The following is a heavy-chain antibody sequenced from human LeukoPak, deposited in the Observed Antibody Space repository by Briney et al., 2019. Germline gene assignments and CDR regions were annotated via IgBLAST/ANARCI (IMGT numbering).Heavy chain of an antibody. J-gene: IGHJ4*02. D-gene: IGHD2-21*01. CDR1: GGSISFYY. Sequence: SETLSLTCTVSGGSISFYYWSWIRQSPGEGLECIGYIYYSGSTNYNPSLKSRVTISVDTSKTQFSLKLNSVTAADTAIYYCVRGGDDNAMWRYYFDYWGQGTVVSVSA. CDR3: VRGGDDNAMWRYYFDY. CDR2: IYYSGST. V-gene: IGHV4-59*01.